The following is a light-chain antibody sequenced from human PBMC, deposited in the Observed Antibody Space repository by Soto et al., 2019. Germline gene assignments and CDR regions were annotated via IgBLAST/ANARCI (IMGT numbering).Light chain of an antibody. CDR2: EVT. CDR1: SSDIGADDF. J-gene: IGLJ2*01. CDR3: SSYRKTTFPHVV. V-gene: IGLV2-14*01. Sequence: QSALTQPASVSGSPGQSITISCTGTSSDIGADDFVSWYQHHPGKTPKLIIFEVTYRPTGISHRFSASKSGNTASLTISGLEAEDEAFYYCSSYRKTTFPHVVFGGGTKLTVL.